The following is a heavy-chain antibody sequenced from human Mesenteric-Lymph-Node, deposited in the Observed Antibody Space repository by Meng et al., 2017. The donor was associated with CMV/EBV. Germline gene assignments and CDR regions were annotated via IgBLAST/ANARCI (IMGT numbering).Heavy chain of an antibody. CDR1: GFTFDDYA. V-gene: IGHV3-20*04. J-gene: IGHJ6*02. D-gene: IGHD2-2*02. CDR2: VNWNGGSI. Sequence: GESLKISCAASGFTFDDYAMSWVRQAPGKGLEWVSGVNWNGGSIDYADSVQGRFTVSRDNARNSLYLQMNSLRTEDTALYYCAKDQYCSSTSCYIQFGYYYYYYGMDVWGQGTTVTVSS. CDR3: AKDQYCSSTSCYIQFGYYYYYYGMDV.